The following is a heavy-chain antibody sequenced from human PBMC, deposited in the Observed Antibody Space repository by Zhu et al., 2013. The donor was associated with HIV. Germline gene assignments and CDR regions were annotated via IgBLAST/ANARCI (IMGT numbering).Heavy chain of an antibody. Sequence: QVQLVQSGAEVKKPGASVKVSCKVSGYTLTELSMHWVRQAPGKGLEWMGGFDPEDGETIYAQKFQGRVTMTEDTSTDTAYMELSSLRSEDTAVYYCATRQPLWGYSSSSYYFDYWGQGTLVTVSS. CDR1: GYTLTELS. D-gene: IGHD6-6*01. CDR3: ATRQPLWGYSSSSYYFDY. J-gene: IGHJ4*02. V-gene: IGHV1-24*01. CDR2: FDPEDGET.